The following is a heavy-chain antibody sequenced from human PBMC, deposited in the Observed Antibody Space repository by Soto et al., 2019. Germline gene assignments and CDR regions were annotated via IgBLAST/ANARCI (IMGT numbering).Heavy chain of an antibody. Sequence: SETLSLTCTVSGGSISSGGYYWSWIRQHPGKGLEWIGYIYYSGSTYYNPSLKSRVTISVDTSKNQFSLKLSSVTAADTAVYYWARRGGFYSTSSGYSFNSGGQGTLVTVSS. J-gene: IGHJ4*02. V-gene: IGHV4-31*03. CDR1: GGSISSGGYY. CDR3: ARRGGFYSTSSGYSFNS. CDR2: IYYSGST. D-gene: IGHD6-6*01.